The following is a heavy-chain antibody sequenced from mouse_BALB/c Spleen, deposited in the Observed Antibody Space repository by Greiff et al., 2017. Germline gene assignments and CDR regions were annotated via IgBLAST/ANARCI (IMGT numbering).Heavy chain of an antibody. CDR3: ARAGEYYRYAMDY. V-gene: IGHV2-6-7*01. D-gene: IGHD1-1*02. J-gene: IGHJ4*01. CDR1: GFSLTGYG. CDR2: IWGDGST. Sequence: VMLVESGPGLVAPSQSLSITCTVSGFSLTGYGVNWVRQPPGKGLEWLGMIWGDGSTDYNSALKSRLSISKDNSKSQVFLKMNSLQTDDTARYYCARAGEYYRYAMDYWGQGTSVTVSS.